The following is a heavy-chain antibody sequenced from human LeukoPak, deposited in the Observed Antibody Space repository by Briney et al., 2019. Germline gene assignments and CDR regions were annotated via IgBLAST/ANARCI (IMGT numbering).Heavy chain of an antibody. J-gene: IGHJ5*02. CDR1: GFTFSSYG. CDR2: IRYDGSNK. V-gene: IGHV3-30*02. D-gene: IGHD6-13*01. CDR3: AREEVVQYSSSWYHWFDP. Sequence: GGSLRLSCAASGFTFSSYGMHWVRQAPGKGLEWVAFIRYDGSNKYYADSVKGRFTISRDNSKNTLYLQMNSLRAEDTAVYYCAREEVVQYSSSWYHWFDPWGQGTLVTVSS.